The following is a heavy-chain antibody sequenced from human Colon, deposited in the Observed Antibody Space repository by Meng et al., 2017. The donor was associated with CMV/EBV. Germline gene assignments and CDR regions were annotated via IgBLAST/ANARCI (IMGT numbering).Heavy chain of an antibody. CDR3: ARGRELPAAKRRYGMDV. J-gene: IGHJ6*02. D-gene: IGHD1-7*01. CDR2: IHQSLNT. Sequence: GSFSDYYWSWVRQPPGKVLEWIGEIHQSLNTYYNPSLKGRVTLSLDTSKNEFSLRLSSVTAADTAVYFCARGRELPAAKRRYGMDVWGQGTTVTVSS. V-gene: IGHV4-34*01. CDR1: GSFSDYY.